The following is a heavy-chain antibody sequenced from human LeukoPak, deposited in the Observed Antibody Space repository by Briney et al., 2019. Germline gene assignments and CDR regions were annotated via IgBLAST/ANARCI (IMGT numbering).Heavy chain of an antibody. Sequence: ASVEVSCKASGYTFTGYYMHWVRQAPGQGLEWMGWINPNSGGTHYAQNFQGRVTMTRDTSISTAYMELSRLRSDDTAVYYCASERGSTIVVVTASHYYFDYWGQGTLVTVSS. CDR2: INPNSGGT. CDR1: GYTFTGYY. V-gene: IGHV1-2*02. CDR3: ASERGSTIVVVTASHYYFDY. J-gene: IGHJ4*02. D-gene: IGHD2-21*02.